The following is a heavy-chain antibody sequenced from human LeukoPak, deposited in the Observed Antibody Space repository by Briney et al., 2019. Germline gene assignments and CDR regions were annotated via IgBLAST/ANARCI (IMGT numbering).Heavy chain of an antibody. D-gene: IGHD2-2*01. CDR3: ARGGVVVVQQGGYYYMDV. J-gene: IGHJ6*03. CDR1: GYTFTGNY. CDR2: INPNSGDT. V-gene: IGHV1-2*02. Sequence: ASVKVSCKASGYTFTGNYMHWVRQAPGQGPEWMGWINPNSGDTNYAQKFQGRVTMTRDTSISTAYMELSRLRSDDTAVYCCARGGVVVVQQGGYYYMDVWGEGTTVTVSS.